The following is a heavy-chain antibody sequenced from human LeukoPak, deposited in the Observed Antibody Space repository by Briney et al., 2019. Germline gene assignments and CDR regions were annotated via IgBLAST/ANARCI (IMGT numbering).Heavy chain of an antibody. Sequence: ASVKVSCKASGFTFTSSAVQWVRQARGQRLEWMGWIVVGSGNTNYAQKFQERVTITRDMSTSTAYMELSSLRSEDTAVYYCAAEGSSGWYDYWGQGTLVTVSS. D-gene: IGHD6-19*01. CDR3: AAEGSSGWYDY. CDR1: GFTFTSSA. V-gene: IGHV1-58*01. J-gene: IGHJ4*02. CDR2: IVVGSGNT.